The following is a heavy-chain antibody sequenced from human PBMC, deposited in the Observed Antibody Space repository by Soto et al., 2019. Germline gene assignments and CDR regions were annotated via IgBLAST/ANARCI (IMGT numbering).Heavy chain of an antibody. CDR3: AKVSYYDSSGSLDAFDI. V-gene: IGHV3-30*18. CDR2: ISYDGSNK. Sequence: GGSLRLSCAASGFTFSSYGMRWVRQAPGKGLEWVAVISYDGSNKYYADSVKGRFTISRDNSKNTLYLQMNSLRAEDTAVYYCAKVSYYDSSGSLDAFDIWGQGTMVTVSS. J-gene: IGHJ3*02. D-gene: IGHD3-22*01. CDR1: GFTFSSYG.